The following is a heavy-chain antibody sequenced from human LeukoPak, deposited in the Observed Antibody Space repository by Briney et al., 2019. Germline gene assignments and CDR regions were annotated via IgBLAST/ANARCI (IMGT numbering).Heavy chain of an antibody. CDR1: GYTFPSYF. Sequence: ASVKVSCKASGYTFPSYFMHWVRQAPGQGLEWMGIINPTGGSTTYAQKFQGRVTMTRNTSISTAYMELSSLRSEDTAVYYCARLYYDFWSGYFHYYYYGMDVWGQGTTVTVSS. V-gene: IGHV1-46*01. CDR3: ARLYYDFWSGYFHYYYYGMDV. D-gene: IGHD3-3*01. CDR2: INPTGGST. J-gene: IGHJ6*02.